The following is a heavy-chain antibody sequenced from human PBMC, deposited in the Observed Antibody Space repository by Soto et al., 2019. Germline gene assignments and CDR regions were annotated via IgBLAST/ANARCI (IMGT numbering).Heavy chain of an antibody. V-gene: IGHV1-18*01. Sequence: VSVKVSCNASGYTFTSYGITWVRQAPGQGLEWMAWISAYNGNTNYAQKLQGRVTMTTDTSTITAYMEVRSLRSDDTAVYYCARVRTWSGSHRWFDNWGPGTLLTVSS. CDR2: ISAYNGNT. CDR3: ARVRTWSGSHRWFDN. J-gene: IGHJ5*01. CDR1: GYTFTSYG. D-gene: IGHD3-3*01.